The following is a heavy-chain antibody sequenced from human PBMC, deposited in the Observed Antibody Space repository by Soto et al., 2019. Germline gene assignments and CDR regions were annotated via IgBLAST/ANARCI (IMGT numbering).Heavy chain of an antibody. J-gene: IGHJ2*01. CDR3: AKTHIIGVVWYFDL. Sequence: EVQLVESGGGLVQPGRSLRLSCAASGFTFDDYAMHWVRQAPGKGLEWVSGISWNSDSIGFADSVKGRFTISRDNAKNSLYLQMNSLRAEDTALYYCAKTHIIGVVWYFDLWGRGTLVTVSS. V-gene: IGHV3-9*01. CDR1: GFTFDDYA. D-gene: IGHD2-8*01. CDR2: ISWNSDSI.